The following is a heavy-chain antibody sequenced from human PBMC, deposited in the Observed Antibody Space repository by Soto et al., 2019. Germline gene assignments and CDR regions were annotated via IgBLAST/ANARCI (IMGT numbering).Heavy chain of an antibody. CDR3: ARSPYCTDGVCPQMGRYGLDV. Sequence: PSETLSLTCTVSGGSINSFFWSWIRQPAGKGLEWIGRFSSSGIINYKPSLKSRVTMSVDTSKNQFSLRLGSVTAADTAVYYCARSPYCTDGVCPQMGRYGLDVWGQGTTVTVSS. J-gene: IGHJ6*02. D-gene: IGHD2-8*01. CDR2: FSSSGII. V-gene: IGHV4-4*07. CDR1: GGSINSFF.